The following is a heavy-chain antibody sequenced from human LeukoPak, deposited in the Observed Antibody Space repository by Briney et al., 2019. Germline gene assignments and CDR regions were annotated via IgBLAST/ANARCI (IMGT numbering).Heavy chain of an antibody. Sequence: ASVKVSCKASGYTFTGYYMHWVRQAPGQGLEWMGWINPNSGGTNYAQKFQGRVTMTRDTSISTAYMELSRLRSDDTAVYYCARISSGWDSGYYYMDVWGKGTTVTISS. J-gene: IGHJ6*03. D-gene: IGHD6-19*01. V-gene: IGHV1-2*02. CDR1: GYTFTGYY. CDR3: ARISSGWDSGYYYMDV. CDR2: INPNSGGT.